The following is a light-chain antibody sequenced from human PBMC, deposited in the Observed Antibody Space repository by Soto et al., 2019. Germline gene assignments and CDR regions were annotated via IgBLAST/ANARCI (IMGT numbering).Light chain of an antibody. V-gene: IGKV3-15*01. J-gene: IGKJ5*01. CDR2: GAS. CDR1: QSVSSN. Sequence: EIVMTQSPATLSVSPGERATLSCRASQSVSSNLAWYQQKPGQAPRLLIYGASTRATGIPVRFSGSGSGTEFTLTISGLQSEDFGVYLCQQYNNRPPITFGQGTRLRL. CDR3: QQYNNRPPIT.